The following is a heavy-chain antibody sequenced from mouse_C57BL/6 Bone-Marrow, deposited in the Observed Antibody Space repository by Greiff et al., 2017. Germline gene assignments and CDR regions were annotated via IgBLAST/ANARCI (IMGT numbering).Heavy chain of an antibody. CDR2: IDPENGDT. CDR3: TTGPYFDY. V-gene: IGHV14-4*01. D-gene: IGHD3-1*01. J-gene: IGHJ2*01. CDR1: GFNIKDDY. Sequence: VQLQQSGAELVRPGASVKLSCTASGFNIKDDYMHWVKQRPEQGLEWIGRIDPENGDTEYASKFQGKATITADTSSNTAYLQLSSLTSEDTAVYYCTTGPYFDYWGQGTTLTVSS.